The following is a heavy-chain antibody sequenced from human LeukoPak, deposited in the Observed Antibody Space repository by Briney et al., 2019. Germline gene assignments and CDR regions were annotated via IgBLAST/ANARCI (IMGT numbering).Heavy chain of an antibody. Sequence: GGSLRLSCTASGFTFGDYAMSWVRQAPGKGLEWVGFIRSKAYGGTTEYAASVKRRFTISRDDSKSIAYLQMNSVKPEDTAVYYCTRENDFWPGYWGQGTLVTVSS. CDR1: GFTFGDYA. D-gene: IGHD3-3*01. V-gene: IGHV3-49*04. CDR3: TRENDFWPGY. CDR2: IRSKAYGGTT. J-gene: IGHJ4*02.